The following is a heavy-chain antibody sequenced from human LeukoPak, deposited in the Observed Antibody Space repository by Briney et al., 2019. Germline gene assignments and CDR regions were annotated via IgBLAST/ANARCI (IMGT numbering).Heavy chain of an antibody. D-gene: IGHD5-12*01. CDR1: GSTFSSYA. CDR3: ARDHGGYDY. Sequence: GGSLRLSCAASGSTFSSYAMSWVRQAPGKGLEWVSAISGSGGSTYYADSVKGRFTISRDNAKNSLYLQMNSLRAEDTAVYYCARDHGGYDYWGQGTLVTVSS. V-gene: IGHV3-23*01. J-gene: IGHJ4*02. CDR2: ISGSGGST.